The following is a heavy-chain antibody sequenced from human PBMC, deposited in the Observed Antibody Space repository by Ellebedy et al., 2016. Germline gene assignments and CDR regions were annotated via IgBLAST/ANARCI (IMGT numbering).Heavy chain of an antibody. CDR1: GFTFSNAW. D-gene: IGHD5-18*01. CDR2: IKSKTDGGAA. J-gene: IGHJ4*02. CDR3: TTVYRYNYDSV. V-gene: IGHV3-15*01. Sequence: GESLKISCAASGFTFSNAWMNWVRQAPGKGLEWVGRIKSKTDGGAAEYAAPVKGRFTISRDDSKNTLYLQMNSLKTEDTAVYFCTTVYRYNYDSVWGQGTLVTVSS.